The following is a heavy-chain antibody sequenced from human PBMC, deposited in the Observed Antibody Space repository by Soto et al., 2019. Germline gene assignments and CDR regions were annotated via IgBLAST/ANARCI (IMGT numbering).Heavy chain of an antibody. J-gene: IGHJ6*02. CDR1: GFTFSSYE. D-gene: IGHD6-13*01. CDR2: ISSSGSTI. CDR3: ARVESSWYYYYGMDV. Sequence: PGGSLRLSCAASGFTFSSYEMNWVRQAPGKGLEWVPYISSSGSTIYYADSVKGRFTISRDNAKNSLYLQMNSLRAEDTAVYYCARVESSWYYYYGMDVWGQGTTVTVSS. V-gene: IGHV3-48*03.